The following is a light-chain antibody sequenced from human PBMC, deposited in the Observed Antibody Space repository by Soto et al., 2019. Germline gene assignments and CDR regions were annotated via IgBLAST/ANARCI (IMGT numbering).Light chain of an antibody. J-gene: IGLJ2*01. Sequence: QSALTQPASVSGSPGQSITISCTGSTSDIRNYNFVSWYQQHPGKAPKLLIYEVSNRPSGVSNRFSGSKSGNTASLTISGLQAEDEADYYCSSYTSSSTVVFGGGTKLTVL. V-gene: IGLV2-14*01. CDR3: SSYTSSSTVV. CDR2: EVS. CDR1: TSDIRNYNF.